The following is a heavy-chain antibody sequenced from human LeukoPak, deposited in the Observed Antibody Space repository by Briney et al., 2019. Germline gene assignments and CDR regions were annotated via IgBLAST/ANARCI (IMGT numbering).Heavy chain of an antibody. D-gene: IGHD1-7*01. CDR3: ARDLTGTSGYVWFDP. J-gene: IGHJ5*02. CDR2: INPNSGGT. CDR1: GYTFTGYY. V-gene: IGHV1-2*02. Sequence: GASVKVSCKASGYTFTGYYMHWVRQAPGQGLEWMGWINPNSGGTNYAQKFQGRVTMTRDTSISTAYMKLSRLRSDDTAVYYCARDLTGTSGYVWFDPWGQGTLVTVSS.